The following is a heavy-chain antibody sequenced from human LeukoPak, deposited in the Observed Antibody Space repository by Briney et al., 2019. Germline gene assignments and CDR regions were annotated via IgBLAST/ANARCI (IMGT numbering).Heavy chain of an antibody. CDR3: AREVPNYYGMDV. Sequence: GGSLRLSCAASGFTFSSYSMNWVRHAPGKGLELVSYISSSSSTIYYADSVKGRFTISRDNAKNSLYLQMNSLRAEDTAVYYCAREVPNYYGMDVWGQGTTVTVSS. CDR2: ISSSSSTI. J-gene: IGHJ6*02. V-gene: IGHV3-48*01. CDR1: GFTFSSYS.